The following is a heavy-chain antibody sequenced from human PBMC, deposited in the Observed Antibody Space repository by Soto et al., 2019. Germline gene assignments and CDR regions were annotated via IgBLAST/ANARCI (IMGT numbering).Heavy chain of an antibody. J-gene: IGHJ4*02. V-gene: IGHV1-18*01. Sequence: QVHLVQSGAEVKKPGASVKVSCKGSGYAFTTYGITWVRQAPGQGLEWMGWISAHNGNTNYAQKLQGRVTVTRDTSTSTAYMELRSMRSDDTAVYYCARGRYGDYWGQGDLVTVSS. CDR2: ISAHNGNT. D-gene: IGHD1-1*01. CDR3: ARGRYGDY. CDR1: GYAFTTYG.